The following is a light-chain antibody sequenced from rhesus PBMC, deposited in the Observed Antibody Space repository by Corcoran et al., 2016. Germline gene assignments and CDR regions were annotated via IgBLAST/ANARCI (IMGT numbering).Light chain of an antibody. CDR2: GAS. J-gene: IGKJ4*01. CDR1: QSVSNS. Sequence: EIVMTQSPGTLSLSPGERATLSCRSSQSVSNSLAWYQQKPGQAPKLPSDGASSRATGIPDRFSGSGSGTEFTLTISSLEPEDVGVYYCQQDYSWPLTFGGGTKVELK. CDR3: QQDYSWPLT. V-gene: IGKV3-42*01.